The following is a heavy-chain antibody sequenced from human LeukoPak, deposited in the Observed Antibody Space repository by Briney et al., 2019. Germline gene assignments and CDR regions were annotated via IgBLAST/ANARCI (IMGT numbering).Heavy chain of an antibody. J-gene: IGHJ3*02. CDR3: AKTYCGGDCYSRALAFDI. Sequence: GGSQRLSCAASGFTFDDYAMHWVRQAPGKGLEWVSLISGDGGSTYYAYSVKGRFTISRDNSKNSLYLQMNSLRTEDTPLYYCAKTYCGGDCYSRALAFDIWGQGTMVTVSS. D-gene: IGHD2-21*02. CDR2: ISGDGGST. V-gene: IGHV3-43*02. CDR1: GFTFDDYA.